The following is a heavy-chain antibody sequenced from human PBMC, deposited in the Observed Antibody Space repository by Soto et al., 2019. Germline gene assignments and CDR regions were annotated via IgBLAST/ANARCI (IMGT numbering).Heavy chain of an antibody. D-gene: IGHD1-7*01. Sequence: SETLSLTCTVSGGSISSSSYYWGWIRQPPGKGLEWIGSIYYSGSTYYNPSLKSRVTISVDTSKNQFSLKLSSVTAADTAVYYCARHVDRQPANRLKELNWFDPWGQGTLVTVSS. CDR2: IYYSGST. CDR3: ARHVDRQPANRLKELNWFDP. V-gene: IGHV4-39*01. J-gene: IGHJ5*02. CDR1: GGSISSSSYY.